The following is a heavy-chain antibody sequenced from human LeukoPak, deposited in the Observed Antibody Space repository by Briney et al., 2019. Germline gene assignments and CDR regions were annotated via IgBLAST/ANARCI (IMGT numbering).Heavy chain of an antibody. CDR3: ARAYSSSENFDY. CDR2: INHSGST. V-gene: IGHV4-34*01. D-gene: IGHD6-13*01. CDR1: GGSFSGYY. J-gene: IGHJ4*02. Sequence: SETLSLTCAVYGGSFSGYYWSWIRQPPGKGLEWIGEINHSGSTNYNPSLKSRVTISVDTSKNQFSLKLSSVTDADTAVYYCARAYSSSENFDYWGQGTLVSVSS.